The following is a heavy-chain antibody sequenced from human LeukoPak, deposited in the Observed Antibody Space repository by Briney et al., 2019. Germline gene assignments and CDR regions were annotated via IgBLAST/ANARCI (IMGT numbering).Heavy chain of an antibody. CDR3: ASDLAVGGLITYGMDV. CDR2: ISYDGSNK. Sequence: GGSLRLSCAASGFTFSSYGMHWVRQAPGKGLEWVAVISYDGSNKYYADSVKGRFFISRDNSDHMLYLQMNSLRAEDTALYYCASDLAVGGLITYGMDVWGPGTTVTVSS. V-gene: IGHV3-30*03. D-gene: IGHD3-10*01. J-gene: IGHJ6*02. CDR1: GFTFSSYG.